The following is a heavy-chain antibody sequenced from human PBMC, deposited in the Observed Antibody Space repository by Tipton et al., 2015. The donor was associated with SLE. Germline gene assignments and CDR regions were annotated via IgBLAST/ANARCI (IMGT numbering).Heavy chain of an antibody. V-gene: IGHV3-53*04. Sequence: QLVQSGGGLVQPGGSLRLSCAASGFTVSSNYMSWVRQAPGQGLEWVSVIYSGGSTYYADSVKGRFTISRDNSKNTLYLQMNSLRAEDTAVYYCARLMITFGGASLDIWGQGTMVTVSS. CDR1: GFTVSSNY. CDR3: ARLMITFGGASLDI. D-gene: IGHD3-16*01. J-gene: IGHJ3*02. CDR2: IYSGGST.